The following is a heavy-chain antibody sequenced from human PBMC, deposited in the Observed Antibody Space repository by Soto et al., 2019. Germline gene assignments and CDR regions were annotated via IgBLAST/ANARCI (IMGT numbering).Heavy chain of an antibody. Sequence: SETLSLTCTVSGGSISSFAYYWGWIRQPPGKGLEWIGTVYYNENTYYNPSLKSRVTISVDTAKNKFYMNLRSVTAADTAIYFCARRERYYGSPGWFDPWGQGTRVTVS. V-gene: IGHV4-39*01. CDR2: VYYNENT. D-gene: IGHD3-10*01. J-gene: IGHJ5*02. CDR3: ARRERYYGSPGWFDP. CDR1: GGSISSFAYY.